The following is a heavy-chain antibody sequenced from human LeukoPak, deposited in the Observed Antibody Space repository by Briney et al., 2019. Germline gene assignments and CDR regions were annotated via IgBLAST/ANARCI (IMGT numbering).Heavy chain of an antibody. J-gene: IGHJ4*02. Sequence: GGFLRLSCAASGFTFSSYAMHWVRQAPGKGLEYVSSIGSSGSTTHYGSSVKDRFTISRDNSKNTLYLQMGSLRAEDMAVYYCARGGSGWYRGGFDYWGQGTLVTVSS. V-gene: IGHV3-64*01. D-gene: IGHD6-19*01. CDR2: IGSSGSTT. CDR3: ARGGSGWYRGGFDY. CDR1: GFTFSSYA.